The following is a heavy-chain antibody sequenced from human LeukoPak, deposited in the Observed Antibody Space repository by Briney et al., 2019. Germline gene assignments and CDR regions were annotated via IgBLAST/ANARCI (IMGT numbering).Heavy chain of an antibody. D-gene: IGHD2-2*01. J-gene: IGHJ5*02. V-gene: IGHV3-23*01. CDR1: GFSFSSYA. CDR2: TSAGGSST. Sequence: PGRSLRLSCAASGFSFSSYAMHWVRQAPGKGLEWVSTTSAGGSSTYYADSVKGRFAISRDNSKNTFYLQTNSLRAEDTAAYYCAKGGYCSSSSCYYGWFEPWGQGTLVTVSS. CDR3: AKGGYCSSSSCYYGWFEP.